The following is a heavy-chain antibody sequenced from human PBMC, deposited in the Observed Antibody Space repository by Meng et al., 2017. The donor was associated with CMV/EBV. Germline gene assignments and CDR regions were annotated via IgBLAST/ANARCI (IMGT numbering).Heavy chain of an antibody. J-gene: IGHJ4*02. V-gene: IGHV3-48*04. CDR3: ARDSHTGYYYDSSGYYYKFDY. Sequence: GSLKISCAASGFTFSSYWMSWVRQAPGKGLEWVSYISSSSSTIYYADSVKGRFTISRDNAKNSLYLQMNSLRAEDTAVYYCARDSHTGYYYDSSGYYYKFDYWGQGTLVTVSS. CDR1: GFTFSSYW. D-gene: IGHD3-22*01. CDR2: ISSSSSTI.